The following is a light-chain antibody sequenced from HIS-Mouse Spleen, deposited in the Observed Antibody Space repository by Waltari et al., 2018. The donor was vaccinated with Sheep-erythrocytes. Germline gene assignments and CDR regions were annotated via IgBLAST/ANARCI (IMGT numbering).Light chain of an antibody. J-gene: IGLJ2*01. Sequence: QSALTQPASVSGSPGQSITISCTGTSSDVGSYNLVSWYQQHPGKAPKLMIYEGSKRPSGVSNLCSGSKSGNTASLTISGLQAEDEADYYCCSYAGSSTFHVVFGGGTKLTVL. CDR3: CSYAGSSTFHVV. V-gene: IGLV2-23*03. CDR2: EGS. CDR1: SSDVGSYNL.